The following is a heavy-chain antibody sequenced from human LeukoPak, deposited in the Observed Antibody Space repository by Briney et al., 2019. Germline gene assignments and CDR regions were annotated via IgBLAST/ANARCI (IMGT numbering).Heavy chain of an antibody. Sequence: GGSLRLSCTASAFTFSNYWMSWVRQAPGKGLEWVASINQDGSAKDSVHSVEGRFIISRDNVKNSLYLQMDSLRAEDTAVYYCARERVFYGSGGGPMEAYLFYYYGMDVWGQGTTVTVSS. CDR1: AFTFSNYW. J-gene: IGHJ6*02. V-gene: IGHV3-7*01. CDR3: ARERVFYGSGGGPMEAYLFYYYGMDV. CDR2: INQDGSAK. D-gene: IGHD3-10*01.